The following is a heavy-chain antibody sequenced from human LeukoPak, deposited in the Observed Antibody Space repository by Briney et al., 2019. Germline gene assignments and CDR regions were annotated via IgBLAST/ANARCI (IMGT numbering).Heavy chain of an antibody. CDR3: AKNGDRGAYCSGGSCYRYYYYYMDV. D-gene: IGHD2-15*01. Sequence: PGGSLRLSCAASRFTFSNYWMTWVRQAPGKGLEWVSAISSTGGTTYYADSVKGRFTISRDNSKNTLYLQMNSLRAEDTAIYYCAKNGDRGAYCSGGSCYRYYYYYMDVWGKGTTVTISS. J-gene: IGHJ6*03. V-gene: IGHV3-23*01. CDR2: ISSTGGTT. CDR1: RFTFSNYW.